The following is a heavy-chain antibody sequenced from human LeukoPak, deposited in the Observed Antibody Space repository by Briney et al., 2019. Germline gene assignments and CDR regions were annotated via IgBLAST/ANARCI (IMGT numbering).Heavy chain of an antibody. CDR2: INHSGST. Sequence: PSETLSLTCAVYGGSFGGYYWSWIRQPPGKGLEWIGEINHSGSTNYNPSLKSRVTISVDTSKNQFSLKLSSVTAADTAVYYCARTPRIQLWLRWFDPWGQGTLVTVSS. CDR1: GGSFGGYY. CDR3: ARTPRIQLWLRWFDP. D-gene: IGHD5-18*01. J-gene: IGHJ5*02. V-gene: IGHV4-34*01.